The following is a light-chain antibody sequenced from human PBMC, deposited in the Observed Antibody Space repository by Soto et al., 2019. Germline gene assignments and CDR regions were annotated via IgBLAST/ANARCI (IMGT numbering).Light chain of an antibody. Sequence: QSALTQPASVSGSPGQSITISCTGTSSDVGGYDYVSWYQHHPGKAPKLMIYEVTNRPSGVSDRFSGSKSANTASLTISGLQADDEADCYCSSYSGDSTPYVFATGTKVTVL. CDR1: SSDVGGYDY. CDR2: EVT. CDR3: SSYSGDSTPYV. J-gene: IGLJ1*01. V-gene: IGLV2-14*01.